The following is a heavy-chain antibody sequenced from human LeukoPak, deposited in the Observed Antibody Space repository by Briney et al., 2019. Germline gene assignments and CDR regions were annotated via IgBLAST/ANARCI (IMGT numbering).Heavy chain of an antibody. CDR1: GDSISSSKW. V-gene: IGHV4-4*02. J-gene: IGHJ2*01. D-gene: IGHD3-22*01. CDR3: ARGVPDEDSNWYFDL. CDR2: IYHSGST. Sequence: ASETLSLTCAVSGDSISSSKWWSWVRQPPGKGLEWIGEIYHSGSTNYNPSLKSRVTISVDTSKNQFSLKLSSVTAADTAVYYCARGVPDEDSNWYFDLWGRGTLVTVSS.